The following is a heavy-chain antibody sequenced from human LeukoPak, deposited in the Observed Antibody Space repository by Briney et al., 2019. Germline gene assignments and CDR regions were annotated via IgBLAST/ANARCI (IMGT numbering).Heavy chain of an antibody. V-gene: IGHV4-31*03. CDR1: GGSISSGGYY. CDR3: ARDSRGYSYGADY. Sequence: SETLSLTCTVSGGSISSGGYYWSWIRQYPGKGLEWIGYIYYSGSTYYNPSLKSRVTISVDTSKNQFSLKLSSVTAADTAVYYCARDSRGYSYGADYWGQGTLVTVSS. J-gene: IGHJ4*02. CDR2: IYYSGST. D-gene: IGHD5-18*01.